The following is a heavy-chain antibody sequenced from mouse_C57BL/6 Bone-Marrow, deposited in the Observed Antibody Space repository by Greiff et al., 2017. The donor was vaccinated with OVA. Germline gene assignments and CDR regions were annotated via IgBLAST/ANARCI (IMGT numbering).Heavy chain of an antibody. V-gene: IGHV1-81*01. J-gene: IGHJ2*01. Sequence: QVQLKESGAELARPGASVKLSCKASGYTFTSYGISWVKQRTGQGLEWIGEIYPRSGNTYYNEKFKGKATLTADKSSSTAYMELRSLTSEDSAVYFCVIYYGNYDDYWGQGTTLTVSS. CDR1: GYTFTSYG. CDR3: VIYYGNYDDY. D-gene: IGHD2-1*01. CDR2: IYPRSGNT.